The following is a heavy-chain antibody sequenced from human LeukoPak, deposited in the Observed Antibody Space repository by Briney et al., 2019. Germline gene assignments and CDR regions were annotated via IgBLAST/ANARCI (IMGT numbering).Heavy chain of an antibody. CDR1: GYTFTSYG. CDR3: ATAVGTAIGHPYYMDV. J-gene: IGHJ6*03. V-gene: IGHV1-18*01. CDR2: ISAYNGNT. D-gene: IGHD2-2*02. Sequence: GASVKVSCKASGYTFTSYGISWVRQAPGQGPEWMGWISAYNGNTNYAQKLQGRVTMTTDTSTSTAYMELRSLRSEDTAVYYCATAVGTAIGHPYYMDVWGKGTTVTVSS.